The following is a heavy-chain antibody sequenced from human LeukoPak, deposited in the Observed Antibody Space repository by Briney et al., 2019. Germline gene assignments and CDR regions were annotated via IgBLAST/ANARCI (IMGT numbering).Heavy chain of an antibody. CDR2: IYTSGST. D-gene: IGHD5-24*01. CDR3: ARGDGYNYYYYYYMDV. CDR1: GGSISSGSYY. V-gene: IGHV4-61*02. J-gene: IGHJ6*03. Sequence: SETLSLTCTVSGGSISSGSYYWSWIRQPAGKGLERIGRIYTSGSTNYNPSLKSRVTISVDTSKNQFSLKLSSVTAADTAVYYCARGDGYNYYYYYYMDVWGKGTTVTVSS.